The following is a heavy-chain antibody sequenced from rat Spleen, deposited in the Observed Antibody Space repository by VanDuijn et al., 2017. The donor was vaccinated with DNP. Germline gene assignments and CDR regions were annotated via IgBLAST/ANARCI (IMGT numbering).Heavy chain of an antibody. CDR1: GFTFSAYY. D-gene: IGHD1-9*01. Sequence: EVQLVESGGGLVQPGRSLKLSCAASGFTFSAYYMAWVRQAPAKGLEWVAYISYDGGNTYYRDSVKGRFTISRDDARSTLYLQMNSLRSEDTATYYCARRGYYGYNTFDYWGQGVMVTVSS. CDR3: ARRGYYGYNTFDY. J-gene: IGHJ2*01. CDR2: ISYDGGNT. V-gene: IGHV5-25*01.